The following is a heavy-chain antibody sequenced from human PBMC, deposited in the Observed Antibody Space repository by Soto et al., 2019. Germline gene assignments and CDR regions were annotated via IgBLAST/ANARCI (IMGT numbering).Heavy chain of an antibody. V-gene: IGHV6-1*01. Sequence: SQTLSLTCAISGDSVSSNSSAWNWIRHSPSRGLELLGRTYYRSKWYNDYAVSVKSRITINPDTSKNQFSLQLNSVTPEDTAVYYCARVITGTAHYYFDYWGQGTLVTVSS. D-gene: IGHD1-20*01. CDR1: GDSVSSNSSA. CDR3: ARVITGTAHYYFDY. CDR2: TYYRSKWYN. J-gene: IGHJ4*02.